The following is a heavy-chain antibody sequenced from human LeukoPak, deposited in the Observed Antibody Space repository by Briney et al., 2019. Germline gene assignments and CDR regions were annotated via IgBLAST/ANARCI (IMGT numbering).Heavy chain of an antibody. CDR1: GGSFSGYY. V-gene: IGHV4-34*01. J-gene: IGHJ3*02. CDR3: ARHSSSSSAFDI. D-gene: IGHD6-6*01. CDR2: INHSGST. Sequence: PSETLSLTCAVYGGSFSGYYWGWIRQPPGKGLEWIGEINHSGSTNYNPSLKSRVTISVDTSKNQFSLKLSSVTAADTAVYYCARHSSSSSAFDIWGQGTMVTVSS.